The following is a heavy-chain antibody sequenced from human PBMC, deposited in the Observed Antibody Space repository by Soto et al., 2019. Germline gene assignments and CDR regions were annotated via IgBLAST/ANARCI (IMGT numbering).Heavy chain of an antibody. CDR2: MNPNSGNT. Sequence: QVQLVQSGAEVKKPGASVKVSCKASGYTFTSYDINWVRQATGQGLEWMGWMNPNSGNTAYAQKYQGRVTMIRNTSISTAYMELSSLRSEDTAVYYCARRGYSSSWYYYYYYGMDVWGQGTTVTVSS. J-gene: IGHJ6*02. V-gene: IGHV1-8*01. CDR1: GYTFTSYD. D-gene: IGHD6-13*01. CDR3: ARRGYSSSWYYYYYYGMDV.